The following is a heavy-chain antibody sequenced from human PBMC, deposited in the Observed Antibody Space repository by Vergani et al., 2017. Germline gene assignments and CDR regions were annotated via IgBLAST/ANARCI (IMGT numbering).Heavy chain of an antibody. Sequence: QVHLQGSGPGLVKPSETLSLICSVSGGSISSYYWSWIRQPPGKGLEWIGYIYYSGSTNYNPSLKSRVTISLDTSKNQFSLKLSSVTAADTAVYYCARDTKYCSGGSCYPGAFDVWGQGTIVTVSS. CDR3: ARDTKYCSGGSCYPGAFDV. CDR1: GGSISSYY. CDR2: IYYSGST. V-gene: IGHV4-59*01. J-gene: IGHJ3*01. D-gene: IGHD2-15*01.